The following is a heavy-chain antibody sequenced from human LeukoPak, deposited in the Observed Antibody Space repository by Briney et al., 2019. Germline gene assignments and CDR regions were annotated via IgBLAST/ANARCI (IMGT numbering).Heavy chain of an antibody. CDR3: ARGDGYCSGGSCMIFDY. CDR2: ISANNNNT. D-gene: IGHD2-15*01. V-gene: IGHV1-18*01. CDR1: GYSFTIYG. J-gene: IGHJ4*02. Sequence: ASVKVSCKASGYSFTIYGISWVRQAPGQGLEWMGWISANNNNTDNVQKLQGRVTMTTDTSTSTAYMELRSLRSDDTAVYYCARGDGYCSGGSCMIFDYWGQGTLVTVSS.